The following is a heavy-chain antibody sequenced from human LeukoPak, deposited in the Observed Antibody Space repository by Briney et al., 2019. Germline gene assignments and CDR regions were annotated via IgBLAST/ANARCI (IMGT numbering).Heavy chain of an antibody. CDR1: GFTFSSYS. CDR2: ISSSSSYI. J-gene: IGHJ6*02. V-gene: IGHV3-21*01. D-gene: IGHD6-6*01. CDR3: ARGSSIADNYYYYGMDV. Sequence: PGGSLRLSCAASGFTFSSYSMNWVRQAPGKGLEWVSSISSSSSYIYYADSVRGRFTISRDNAKNSLYLRMNSLRAEDTAVYYCARGSSIADNYYYYGMDVWGQGTTVTVSS.